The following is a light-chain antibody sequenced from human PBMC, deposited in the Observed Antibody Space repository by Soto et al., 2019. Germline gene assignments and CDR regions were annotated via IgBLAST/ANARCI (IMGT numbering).Light chain of an antibody. CDR3: NSYRHSTTLV. J-gene: IGLJ1*01. CDR2: EVS. CDR1: SSDVGGYNS. V-gene: IGLV2-14*01. Sequence: QSALTQPASVSGSPGQSITISCTGTSSDVGGYNSDSWFQQHPSKAPKLIIYEVSHRPSGVSIRFSGSKSGNTASLTISGLQAEDEADYYCNSYRHSTTLVFGTGTKLTVL.